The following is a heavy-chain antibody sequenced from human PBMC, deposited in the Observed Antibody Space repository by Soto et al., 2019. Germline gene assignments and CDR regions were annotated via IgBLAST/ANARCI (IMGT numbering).Heavy chain of an antibody. J-gene: IGHJ6*02. V-gene: IGHV1-69*13. CDR3: ARENAERDYGDYLPYGMDV. Sequence: GASVKVSCKASGGTFSSYAISWVRQAPGQGLEWMGGIIPIFGTANYAQKFQGRVTITADESTSTAYMELSSLRSEDTAVYYCARENAERDYGDYLPYGMDVWGQGTTVTVSS. CDR1: GGTFSSYA. CDR2: IIPIFGTA. D-gene: IGHD4-17*01.